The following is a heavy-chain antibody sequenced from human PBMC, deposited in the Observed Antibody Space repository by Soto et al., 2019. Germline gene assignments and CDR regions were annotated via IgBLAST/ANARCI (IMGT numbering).Heavy chain of an antibody. Sequence: PSETLSLTCTVSGGSISSYYWSWIRQPPGKGLEWIGYIYYSGSTNYSPSLKSRVTISVDTSKNQFSLKLSSVTAADTAVYYCAREAYGDYNAFDIWGQGTMVTVSS. J-gene: IGHJ3*02. CDR3: AREAYGDYNAFDI. D-gene: IGHD4-17*01. CDR1: GGSISSYY. CDR2: IYYSGST. V-gene: IGHV4-59*01.